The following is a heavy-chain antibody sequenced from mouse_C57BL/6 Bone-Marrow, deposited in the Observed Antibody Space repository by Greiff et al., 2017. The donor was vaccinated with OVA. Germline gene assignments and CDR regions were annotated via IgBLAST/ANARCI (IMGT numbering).Heavy chain of an antibody. CDR1: GFTFTDYY. D-gene: IGHD1-1*01. J-gene: IGHJ1*03. CDR2: IRNKANGYTT. Sequence: EVKLMESGGGLVQPGGSLSLSCAASGFTFTDYYMSWVRQPPGKALEWLGFIRNKANGYTTEYSASVKGRFTISRDNSQSILYLQMKALRAENSASDYSASVYYYGSSDWYSDVWGTGTTVTVSS. CDR3: ASVYYYGSSDWYSDV. V-gene: IGHV7-3*01.